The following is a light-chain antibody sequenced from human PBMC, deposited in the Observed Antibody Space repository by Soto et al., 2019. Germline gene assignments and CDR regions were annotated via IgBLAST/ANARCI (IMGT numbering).Light chain of an antibody. CDR2: DAS. J-gene: IGKJ2*01. CDR1: QGISTY. Sequence: DIQMTQSPSSLSASAGDRVTITCRASQGISTYLDWYQQKPGKDPKLLIYDASTLQSGVPSRFSGSGSGTDFTLTISSLQPEDVATYYCQKYNSAPRTFGQGTKLEIK. CDR3: QKYNSAPRT. V-gene: IGKV1-27*01.